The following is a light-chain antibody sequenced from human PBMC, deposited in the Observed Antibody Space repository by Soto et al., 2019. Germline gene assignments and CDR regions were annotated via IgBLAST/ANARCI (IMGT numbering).Light chain of an antibody. CDR1: QSVLYSSNNKNY. Sequence: DIVMTQSPDSLAVSLGERATINCKSSQSVLYSSNNKNYLAWYQQKPGQPPKLLIYWASTRESGVPDRFSGSGSGTDFTLTISSLQAEDLAFYYCQQYYSTPVTFGPGTKVDLK. CDR2: WAS. V-gene: IGKV4-1*01. CDR3: QQYYSTPVT. J-gene: IGKJ3*01.